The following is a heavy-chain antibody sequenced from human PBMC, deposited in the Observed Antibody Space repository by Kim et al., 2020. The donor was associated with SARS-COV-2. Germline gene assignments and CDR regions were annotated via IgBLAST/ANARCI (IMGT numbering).Heavy chain of an antibody. D-gene: IGHD2-8*01. CDR2: VYYSGKA. J-gene: IGHJ4*02. Sequence: SETLSLTCAVSGDSSATTNYHWGWVRQPPGKGLEWIGTVYYSGKAYYNPSLRSRVTISADMSKSQFSLKLSSVTAADTATYYCTRPRFCSDDECYHYFDHWGQGTLVTVSS. CDR3: TRPRFCSDDECYHYFDH. V-gene: IGHV4-39*01. CDR1: GDSSATTNYH.